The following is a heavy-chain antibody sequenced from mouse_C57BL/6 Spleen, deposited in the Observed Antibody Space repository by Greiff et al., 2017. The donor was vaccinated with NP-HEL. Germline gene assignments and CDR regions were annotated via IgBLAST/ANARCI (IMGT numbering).Heavy chain of an antibody. CDR2: ISSGGSYT. V-gene: IGHV5-6*01. CDR3: ARQDYGSSYGYYFDY. CDR1: GFTFSSYG. D-gene: IGHD1-1*01. Sequence: EVQVVESGGDLVKPGGSLKLSCAASGFTFSSYGMSWVRQTPDKRLEWVATISSGGSYTYYPDSVKGRFTISRDNAKNTLYLQMSSLKSEDTAMYYCARQDYGSSYGYYFDYWGQGTTLTVSS. J-gene: IGHJ2*01.